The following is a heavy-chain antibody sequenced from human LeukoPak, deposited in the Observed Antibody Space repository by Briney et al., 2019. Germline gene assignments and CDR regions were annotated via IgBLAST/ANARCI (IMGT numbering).Heavy chain of an antibody. J-gene: IGHJ4*02. V-gene: IGHV1-46*01. Sequence: ASVKVSCKASGYTFTSYYMHWVRQAPGQGLEWMGIINPSGGSTSYAQKFQGRVTMTKDTSTSTAYMELSSLRSEDTAVYYCALVVRVLDYWGQGTLVTVSS. CDR1: GYTFTSYY. CDR2: INPSGGST. D-gene: IGHD3-10*01. CDR3: ALVVRVLDY.